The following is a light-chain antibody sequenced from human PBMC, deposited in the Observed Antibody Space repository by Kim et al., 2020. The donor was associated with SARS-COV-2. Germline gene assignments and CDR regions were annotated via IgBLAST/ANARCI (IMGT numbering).Light chain of an antibody. CDR2: QDH. CDR1: KLGDKY. J-gene: IGLJ2*01. CDR3: QAWDSSTVV. V-gene: IGLV3-1*01. Sequence: SYELTQPPSVSVSPGQTASISCSGHKLGDKYACWYQQKPGQSPILVIYQDHKRPSGIPERFSGSNSGNTATLTISGTQAMDEADYYCQAWDSSTVVFDGGTQLTVL.